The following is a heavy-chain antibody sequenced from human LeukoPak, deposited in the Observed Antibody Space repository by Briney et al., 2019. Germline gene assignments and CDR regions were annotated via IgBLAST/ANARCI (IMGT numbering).Heavy chain of an antibody. Sequence: TGGSLRLSCAASGFTFRTYAMNWVRQAPGKGLEWVSGLSGTGTSTHYADSVKGRFTISRDNSKNTLYLQTNSLRAEDTAKYYCAKVKSPLACSGTTCFPFDSWGPGTLVTVSS. V-gene: IGHV3-23*01. CDR1: GFTFRTYA. CDR3: AKVKSPLACSGTTCFPFDS. J-gene: IGHJ4*02. D-gene: IGHD2-2*01. CDR2: LSGTGTST.